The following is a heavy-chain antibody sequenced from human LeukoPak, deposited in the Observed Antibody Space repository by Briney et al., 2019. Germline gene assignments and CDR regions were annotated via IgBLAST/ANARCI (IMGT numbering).Heavy chain of an antibody. CDR1: GFTFSDYY. CDR3: ARDLARNTIPVVPAAYPGY. D-gene: IGHD2-2*01. CDR2: IGSSGSAM. J-gene: IGHJ4*02. V-gene: IGHV3-11*04. Sequence: GGSLRLSCAASGFTFSDYYMSWIRQAPGKGLEWISYIGSSGSAMYYADSVKGRFTISRDNAKNSLYLQMNSLRAEDTAVYYCARDLARNTIPVVPAAYPGYWGQGTLVTVSS.